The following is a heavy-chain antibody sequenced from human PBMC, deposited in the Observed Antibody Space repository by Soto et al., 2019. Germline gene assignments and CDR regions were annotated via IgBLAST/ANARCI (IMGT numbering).Heavy chain of an antibody. CDR2: MNPNSGNT. V-gene: IGHV1-8*01. CDR3: ASCRYYHDSSDCAFDI. Sequence: GVSVKVSCKASGYTFTSYDINWVRQATGQGLEWMGWMNPNSGNTGYAQKFQGRVTMTRNTSISTAYMELSSLRSEDTAVYYCASCRYYHDSSDCAFDIWGQGTMVTVSS. CDR1: GYTFTSYD. D-gene: IGHD3-22*01. J-gene: IGHJ3*02.